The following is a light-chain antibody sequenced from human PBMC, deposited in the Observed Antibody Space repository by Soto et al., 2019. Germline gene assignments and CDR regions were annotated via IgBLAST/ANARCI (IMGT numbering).Light chain of an antibody. CDR3: QQRSNWPPIT. CDR1: QSVSSF. CDR2: HAS. Sequence: EIVLTQSPATLSLSPGDRATLSCRASQSVSSFLAWYQQKPGQAPRLLIYHASTRATGIPGRFSGSGSGTDFTLTISSLEPEDFAVYYCQQRSNWPPITFGQGTHWRL. J-gene: IGKJ5*01. V-gene: IGKV3-11*01.